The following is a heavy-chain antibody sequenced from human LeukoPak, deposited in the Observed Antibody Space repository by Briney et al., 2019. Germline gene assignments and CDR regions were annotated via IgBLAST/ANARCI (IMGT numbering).Heavy chain of an antibody. D-gene: IGHD3-10*01. CDR1: GYTFTGYY. V-gene: IGHV1-2*06. CDR3: ARDMYYYGSGSYFWFDP. CDR2: INPNSGGT. Sequence: ASVKVSCKASGYTFTGYYIHWVRQAPGQGLEWMGRINPNSGGTDYAQKFQGRVTITADESTSTAYMELSSLRSEDTAVYYCARDMYYYGSGSYFWFDPWGQGTLVTVSS. J-gene: IGHJ5*02.